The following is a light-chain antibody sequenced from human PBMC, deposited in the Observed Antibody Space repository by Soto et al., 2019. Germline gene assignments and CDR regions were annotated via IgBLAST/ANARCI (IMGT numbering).Light chain of an antibody. CDR2: DAS. J-gene: IGKJ1*01. V-gene: IGKV1-5*01. CDR3: QQYDSYWT. Sequence: DIQMTQSPSTLSASVGDRVTITCRASQSISSWLAWYQQKPGKAPKLLIFDASTLKGGVPSRFSGSGSGTEFTLTISSLQPDDFPTYYCQQYDSYWTFGQGTEVEIK. CDR1: QSISSW.